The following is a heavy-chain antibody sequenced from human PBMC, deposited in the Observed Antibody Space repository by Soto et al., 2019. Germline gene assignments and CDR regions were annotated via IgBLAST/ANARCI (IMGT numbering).Heavy chain of an antibody. V-gene: IGHV3-48*02. Sequence: EVQLVESGGGLVQPGGSLRLSCAASGFTFSSYSMNWVRQAPGQGLEWVSYTSSGSATVYYADSVKGRFTISRDNAKNSLYLQMSSLGDEDTAVYYCARDSASYSSSSGSYWYFDLWGRGTLVTVSS. CDR2: TSSGSATV. J-gene: IGHJ2*01. D-gene: IGHD6-6*01. CDR1: GFTFSSYS. CDR3: ARDSASYSSSSGSYWYFDL.